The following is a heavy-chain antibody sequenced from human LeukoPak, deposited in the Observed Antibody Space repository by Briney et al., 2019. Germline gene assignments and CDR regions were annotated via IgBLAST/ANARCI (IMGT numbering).Heavy chain of an antibody. V-gene: IGHV1-8*01. J-gene: IGHJ5*02. Sequence: ASVKVSCKASGYTFTSYDINWVRQATGQGLEWMGWMNPNSGNTGYAQKFQGRVTMTRNTSISTAYMELSSLRSEDTAVYYCARGRIAVAGGWFDLWGQRTLVPVPS. D-gene: IGHD6-19*01. CDR2: MNPNSGNT. CDR1: GYTFTSYD. CDR3: ARGRIAVAGGWFDL.